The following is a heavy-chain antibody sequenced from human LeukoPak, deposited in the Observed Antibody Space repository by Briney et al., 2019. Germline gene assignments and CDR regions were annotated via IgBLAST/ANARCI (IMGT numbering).Heavy chain of an antibody. CDR3: ARMVPWPDILTGQYDAFDI. V-gene: IGHV5-51*01. Sequence: GESLKISCKGSGYSFTSYWIGWVRQMPGKGLEWMGIIYPGDSDTRYSPSFQGQVTISADKSISTAYLQWSSLKASDTAMYYCARMVPWPDILTGQYDAFDIWGQGTMVTVSS. J-gene: IGHJ3*02. CDR1: GYSFTSYW. CDR2: IYPGDSDT. D-gene: IGHD3-9*01.